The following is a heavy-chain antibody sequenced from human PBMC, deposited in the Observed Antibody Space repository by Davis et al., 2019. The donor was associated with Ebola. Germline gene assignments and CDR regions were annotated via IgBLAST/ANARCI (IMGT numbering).Heavy chain of an antibody. CDR1: GGSLSNYF. Sequence: SETLSLTCNVSGGSLSNYFWNWIRQPPGKGLEWIGYIYYSGTTDYNPSLKSRVTISRDTSKNQVSLTLNSVTAADTAVYFCSRGTSSGFYGGRHDFWGLGTLVTVSS. CDR3: SRGTSSGFYGGRHDF. D-gene: IGHD3-22*01. J-gene: IGHJ4*02. V-gene: IGHV4-59*01. CDR2: IYYSGTT.